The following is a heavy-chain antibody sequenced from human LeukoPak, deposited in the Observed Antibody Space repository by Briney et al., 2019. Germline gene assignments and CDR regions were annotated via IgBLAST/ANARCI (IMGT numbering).Heavy chain of an antibody. CDR1: GGTFSSYA. J-gene: IGHJ4*02. V-gene: IGHV1-69*13. D-gene: IGHD1-7*01. CDR2: IIPIFGTA. CDR3: ATGETRYNWNYEGY. Sequence: ASVKVSCKASGGTFSSYAISWVRQAPGQGLEWMGGIIPIFGTANYAQKFQGRVTITADESTSTAYMELSSLRSEDTAVYYCATGETRYNWNYEGYWGQGTLVTVSS.